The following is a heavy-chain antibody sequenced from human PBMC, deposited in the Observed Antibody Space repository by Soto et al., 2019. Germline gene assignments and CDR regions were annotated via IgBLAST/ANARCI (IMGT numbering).Heavy chain of an antibody. V-gene: IGHV3-48*01. J-gene: IGHJ4*02. CDR3: ATERDYYVH. CDR1: GFTFSSNS. CDR2: ISSSSTAI. Sequence: EVQLVESGGVLIQPGGSLRLSCAASGFTFSSNSMNWVRQAPGKGLEWVSYISSSSTAIYYADSVKGRFTISRDNAKNSLYLQMSSRRAEDTAVYYCATERDYYVHWGQGTLVTVSS.